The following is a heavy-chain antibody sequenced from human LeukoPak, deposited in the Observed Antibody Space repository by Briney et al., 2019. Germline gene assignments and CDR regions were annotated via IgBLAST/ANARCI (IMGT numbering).Heavy chain of an antibody. Sequence: GASVKVSCKASGYTFTGYYMHWVRQAPGQGLEWMGWINPNSGGTNYAQKFQGRVTMTRDTYISTAYMELSRLRSDDTAVYYCARDMEYQLPQQGSYYYYMDVWGKGTTVTVSS. CDR3: ARDMEYQLPQQGSYYYYMDV. J-gene: IGHJ6*03. V-gene: IGHV1-2*02. D-gene: IGHD2-2*01. CDR2: INPNSGGT. CDR1: GYTFTGYY.